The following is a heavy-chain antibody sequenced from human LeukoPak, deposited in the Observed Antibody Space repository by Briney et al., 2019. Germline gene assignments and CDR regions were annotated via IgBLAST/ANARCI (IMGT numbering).Heavy chain of an antibody. CDR2: ISGSGGST. V-gene: IGHV3-23*01. Sequence: TGGSLRLSCAASGFTFSSYAMSWVRQARGKGLVWVSGISGSGGSTFYTDSVKGRFTISRDNSKNTLNLQMNSLRAEDTAVYYCAKDRAVVGDYWYFDLWGRGTLVTVSS. CDR1: GFTFSSYA. CDR3: AKDRAVVGDYWYFDL. J-gene: IGHJ2*01. D-gene: IGHD6-19*01.